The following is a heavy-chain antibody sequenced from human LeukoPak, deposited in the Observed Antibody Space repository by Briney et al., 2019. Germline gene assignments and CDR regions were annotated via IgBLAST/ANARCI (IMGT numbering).Heavy chain of an antibody. CDR1: GFTFSSYA. CDR2: ISYDGSNK. D-gene: IGHD5-18*01. Sequence: GGSLRLSCAASGFTFSSYAMHWVRQAPGKGLEWVAVISYDGSNKYYADSVKGRFTTSRDNSKNTLYLQMNSLRAEDTAVYYCASAPVGYSYVGTNWGQGTLVTVSS. V-gene: IGHV3-30*04. J-gene: IGHJ4*02. CDR3: ASAPVGYSYVGTN.